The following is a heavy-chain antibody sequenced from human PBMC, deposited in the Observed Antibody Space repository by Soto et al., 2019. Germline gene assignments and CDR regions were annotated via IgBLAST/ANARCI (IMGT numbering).Heavy chain of an antibody. Sequence: QITLKESGPALVKPTQTLTLTCTFSGFSLNTFGVGVAWIRQPPGKALECLAIIYWDDDERYSPSLRSRLTITKDTSTNQVVLTMTNLDPVDTATYFCSHTTTVTTRDYWGQGTLVTVSS. CDR1: GFSLNTFGVG. CDR2: IYWDDDE. J-gene: IGHJ4*02. D-gene: IGHD4-17*01. CDR3: SHTTTVTTRDY. V-gene: IGHV2-5*02.